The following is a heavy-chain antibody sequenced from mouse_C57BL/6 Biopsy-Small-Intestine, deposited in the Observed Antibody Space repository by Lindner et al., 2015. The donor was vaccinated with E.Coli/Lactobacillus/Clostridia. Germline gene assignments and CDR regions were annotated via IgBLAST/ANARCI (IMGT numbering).Heavy chain of an antibody. CDR1: GFTFSDYG. V-gene: IGHV5-17*01. CDR3: ARGSSNGLDY. Sequence: VQLQESGGGLVKPGGSLKLSCAASGFTFSDYGMHWVRQAPEKGLEWVTYISSGSRTIYYADTVKGRFTISRDNAKNTLFLQMTSLRSEDTAMYYCARGSSNGLDYWGQGTTLTVSS. J-gene: IGHJ2*01. D-gene: IGHD1-1*01. CDR2: ISSGSRTI.